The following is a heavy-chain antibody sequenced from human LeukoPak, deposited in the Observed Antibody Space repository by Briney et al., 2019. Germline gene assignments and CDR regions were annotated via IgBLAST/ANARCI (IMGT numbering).Heavy chain of an antibody. V-gene: IGHV3-74*01. CDR3: ARFYCSSTSCLEDY. D-gene: IGHD2-2*01. J-gene: IGHJ4*02. Sequence: GGSLRLSCAASGFTFSSYWMHWVRQAPGKGLVWVSRINSDGSSTSYADSVKGRFTISRDNAKNTLYLQMNSLRAKDTAVYCCARFYCSSTSCLEDYWGQGTLVTVSS. CDR1: GFTFSSYW. CDR2: INSDGSST.